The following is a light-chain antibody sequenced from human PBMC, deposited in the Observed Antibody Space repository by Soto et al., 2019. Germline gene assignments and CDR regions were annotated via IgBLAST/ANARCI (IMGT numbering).Light chain of an antibody. CDR2: DVI. J-gene: IGLJ1*01. Sequence: QSALTQPASVSGSPGQSITISCTGTSSDVGRYNYVFWYQQHPGKAPKLMIYDVINRPSGVSNRFSGSKSDNTASMTISGLQAEDEADYYCSSYTSSSTLVFGTGTKVTVL. CDR3: SSYTSSSTLV. CDR1: SSDVGRYNY. V-gene: IGLV2-14*01.